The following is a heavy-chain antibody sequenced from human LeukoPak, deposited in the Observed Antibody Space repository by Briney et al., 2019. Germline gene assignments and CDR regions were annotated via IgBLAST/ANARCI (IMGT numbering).Heavy chain of an antibody. J-gene: IGHJ6*03. V-gene: IGHV3-48*01. CDR1: GFTFSSYS. CDR3: AREAFHHYYYMDV. D-gene: IGHD3-16*01. Sequence: PGGSLRLSCAASGFTFSSYSMNWVRQAPGKGLEWVSYISSSSSTIYYADSVKGRITISRDNAKDSLYLQMNSLRAEDTAVYYCAREAFHHYYYMDVWGKGTTVTVSS. CDR2: ISSSSSTI.